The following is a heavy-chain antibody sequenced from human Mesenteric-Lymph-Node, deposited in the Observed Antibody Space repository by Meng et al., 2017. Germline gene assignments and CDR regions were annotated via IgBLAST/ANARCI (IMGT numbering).Heavy chain of an antibody. V-gene: IGHV3-72*01. Sequence: EVQLVESGGGSVQPGGSLRLSCAASGFTLSDHYMDWVRQAPGTGLEWVGRSRDKSRSYTTEYAASVKGRFTISRDDSQNSLFLQMNSLKTEDTAVYYCATGLSGGNDVGYWGQGTLVTVSS. CDR1: GFTLSDHY. D-gene: IGHD4-23*01. J-gene: IGHJ4*02. CDR3: ATGLSGGNDVGY. CDR2: SRDKSRSYTT.